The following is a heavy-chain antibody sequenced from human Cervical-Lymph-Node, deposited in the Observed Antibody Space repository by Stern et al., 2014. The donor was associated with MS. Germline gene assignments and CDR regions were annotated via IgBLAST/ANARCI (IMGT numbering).Heavy chain of an antibody. V-gene: IGHV4-39*01. CDR1: GGSISSSTYY. J-gene: IGHJ5*02. CDR3: ARKVCSRRTCIEVPGSHWFDP. CDR2: MYYRGRT. Sequence: QVQLQESGPGLVKPSETLSLTCTVSGGSISSSTYYWAWIRQPPGKGLEWIGPMYYRGRTFYKRALKRRGTISVDASKTQFARRVSWVTAADTAVYYCARKVCSRRTCIEVPGSHWFDPWGQGTLVTVSS. D-gene: IGHD6-19*01.